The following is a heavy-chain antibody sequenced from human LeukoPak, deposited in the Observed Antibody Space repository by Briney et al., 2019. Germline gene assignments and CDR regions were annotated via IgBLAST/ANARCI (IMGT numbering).Heavy chain of an antibody. Sequence: GGSLRLSCAASGFTFSSYGMHWVRQAPGKGLEWVAFIRYDGSDKSYADSVKGRFTISRDNSENTLYLQINTLRVEDTAVYYCAKDTPTTGYHLDSWGQGTLVTVSS. V-gene: IGHV3-30*02. D-gene: IGHD1-1*01. CDR1: GFTFSSYG. J-gene: IGHJ4*02. CDR2: IRYDGSDK. CDR3: AKDTPTTGYHLDS.